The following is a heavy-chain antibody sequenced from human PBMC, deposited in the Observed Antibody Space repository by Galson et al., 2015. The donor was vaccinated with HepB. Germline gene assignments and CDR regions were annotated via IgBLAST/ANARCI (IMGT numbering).Heavy chain of an antibody. Sequence: SLRLSCAASGFTFSSYAMNWVRQAPGKGLEWVSIIGTSSSDTSYADSVEGRFTISRDNSKNTLYLQMNSLRAEDTAVYYCAKGGGSSWPPSRRLEYWGQGTLVTVSS. J-gene: IGHJ4*02. CDR2: IGTSSSDT. D-gene: IGHD6-13*01. V-gene: IGHV3-23*01. CDR3: AKGGGSSWPPSRRLEY. CDR1: GFTFSSYA.